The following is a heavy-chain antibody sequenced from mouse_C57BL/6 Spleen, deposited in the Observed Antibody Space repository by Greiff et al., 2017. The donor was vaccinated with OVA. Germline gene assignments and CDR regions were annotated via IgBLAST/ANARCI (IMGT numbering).Heavy chain of an antibody. Sequence: VQLQQPGAELVRPGSSVKLSCKASGYTFTSYWMQWVKQRPIQGLEWIGNIDPSDSETHYNQKFKDKATLTVDKSSSTAYMQLSSLTSEDSAVYYCARWGRGYYFDYWGQGTTLTVSS. V-gene: IGHV1-52*01. CDR1: GYTFTSYW. CDR2: IDPSDSET. CDR3: ARWGRGYYFDY. J-gene: IGHJ2*01. D-gene: IGHD3-3*01.